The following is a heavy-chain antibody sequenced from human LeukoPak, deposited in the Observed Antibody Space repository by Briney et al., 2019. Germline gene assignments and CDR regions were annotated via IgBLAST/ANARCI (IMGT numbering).Heavy chain of an antibody. CDR1: GGSISSYY. D-gene: IGHD1-26*01. V-gene: IGHV4-59*01. CDR2: IYYSGST. Sequence: SETLSLTCTVSGGSISSYYWSWIRQPPGKGLEWIGYIYYSGSTNYNPSLKSRVTISVDTSKNQFSLKLSSVTAADTAVYYCARYGGSYGTFDYWGQGTLVNVSS. J-gene: IGHJ4*02. CDR3: ARYGGSYGTFDY.